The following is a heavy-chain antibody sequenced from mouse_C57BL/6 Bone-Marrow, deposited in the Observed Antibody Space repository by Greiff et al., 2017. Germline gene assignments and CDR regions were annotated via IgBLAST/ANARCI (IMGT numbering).Heavy chain of an antibody. J-gene: IGHJ2*01. V-gene: IGHV1-63*01. Sequence: VQLQQSGAELVRPGTSVKMSCKASGYTFTNYWIGWAKPRPGHGLEWIGDIYPGGGYTNYNEKFKGKATLTADKSSSTAYMQFSSLTSEDSAIYYCARLGGPYFDYWGQGTTLTVSS. CDR2: IYPGGGYT. CDR3: ARLGGPYFDY. CDR1: GYTFTNYW.